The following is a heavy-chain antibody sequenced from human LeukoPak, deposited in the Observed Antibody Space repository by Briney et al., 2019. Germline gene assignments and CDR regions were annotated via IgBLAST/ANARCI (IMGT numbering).Heavy chain of an antibody. D-gene: IGHD7-27*01. CDR2: ISSSSSYI. Sequence: PGGSLRLSCAASGFTFSSYSMNWVRQAPGKGLEWVSSISSSSSYIYYADSVKGRFTISRDNAKNSLYLQMNSLRAEVTAVYYCARGGSSYWGQSKYYFDYWGQGTLVTVSS. CDR1: GFTFSSYS. CDR3: ARGGSSYWGQSKYYFDY. V-gene: IGHV3-21*01. J-gene: IGHJ4*02.